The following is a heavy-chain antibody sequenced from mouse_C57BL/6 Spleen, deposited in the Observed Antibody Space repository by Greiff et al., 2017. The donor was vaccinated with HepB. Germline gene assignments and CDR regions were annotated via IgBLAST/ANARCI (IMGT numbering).Heavy chain of an antibody. V-gene: IGHV1-19*01. J-gene: IGHJ2*01. CDR3: ARSTGTSYYFDY. D-gene: IGHD4-1*02. CDR2: INPYNGGT. CDR1: GYTFTDYY. Sequence: EVKLVESGPVLVKPGASVKMSCKASGYTFTDYYMNWVKQSHGKSLEWIGVINPYNGGTSYNQKFKGKATLTVDKSSSTAYMELNSLTSEDSAVYYCARSTGTSYYFDYWGQGTTLTVSS.